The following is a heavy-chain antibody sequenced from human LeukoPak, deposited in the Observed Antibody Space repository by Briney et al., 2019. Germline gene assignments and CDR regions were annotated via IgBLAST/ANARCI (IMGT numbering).Heavy chain of an antibody. CDR3: ARGLIVAPDAFDI. CDR2: ISSSSTYI. J-gene: IGHJ3*02. D-gene: IGHD2-21*01. Sequence: GGSLRLSCAASGFTFSSYSMNWLRQAPGKGLEWVSSISSSSTYIYYADSVKGRFTISRDNAKNSLYLQMNSLRAEDTAVYYCARGLIVAPDAFDIWGQGTMVTVSS. CDR1: GFTFSSYS. V-gene: IGHV3-21*01.